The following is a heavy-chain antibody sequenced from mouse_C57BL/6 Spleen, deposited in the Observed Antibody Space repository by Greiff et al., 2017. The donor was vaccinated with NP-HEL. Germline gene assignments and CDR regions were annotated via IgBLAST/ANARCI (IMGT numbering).Heavy chain of an antibody. V-gene: IGHV3-6*01. J-gene: IGHJ4*01. D-gene: IGHD1-1*01. CDR2: ISYDGSN. CDR3: ARATVVEGYAMDY. Sequence: EVKLQESGPGLVKPSQSLSLTCSVTGYSITSGYYWNWIRQFPGNKLEWMGYISYDGSNNYNPSLKNRLSITRDTSTNQFFLKLNSVTTEDTATYYCARATVVEGYAMDYWGQGTSVTVSS. CDR1: GYSITSGYY.